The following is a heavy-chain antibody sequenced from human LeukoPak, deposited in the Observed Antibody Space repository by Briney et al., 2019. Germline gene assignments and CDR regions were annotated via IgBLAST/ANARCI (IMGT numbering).Heavy chain of an antibody. V-gene: IGHV1-2*02. J-gene: IGHJ4*02. Sequence: GASVKVSCKASGYTFTGYYMHWVRQAPGQGLEWMGWINPNSGGTNYAQKFQGRVTMTRDTSISTAYMELSRLRSDDTAVYYCARDAGAPSNYLDYWGQGTLVTVSS. CDR2: INPNSGGT. CDR3: ARDAGAPSNYLDY. CDR1: GYTFTGYY. D-gene: IGHD3-10*01.